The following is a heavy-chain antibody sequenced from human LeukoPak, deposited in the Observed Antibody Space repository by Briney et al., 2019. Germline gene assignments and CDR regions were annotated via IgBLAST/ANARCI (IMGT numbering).Heavy chain of an antibody. Sequence: PGGSLRLSCAASGFTFSSYAMSWVRQAPGKGLEWVSAISGSGGSTYYADSVKGRFTISRDNSKNTLYLQMNSLRAEDTAVYYCAKDLFGWLIKGGGFDYWGQGTLVTVSS. D-gene: IGHD3-10*02. CDR2: ISGSGGST. CDR3: AKDLFGWLIKGGGFDY. CDR1: GFTFSSYA. V-gene: IGHV3-23*01. J-gene: IGHJ4*02.